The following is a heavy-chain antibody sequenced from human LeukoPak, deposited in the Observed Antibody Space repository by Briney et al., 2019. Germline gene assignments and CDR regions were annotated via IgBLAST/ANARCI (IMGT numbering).Heavy chain of an antibody. CDR2: IIPIFGTA. J-gene: IGHJ4*02. Sequence: SVKVSCKASGGTFSSYAISWVRQAPGQGLEWMGGIIPIFGTANYAQKFQGRVTITADESTSTAYMELSSLRSEDTAVYYCASGYYDSSGYFQLRLDYLDYWGQGTLVTVSS. CDR1: GGTFSSYA. CDR3: ASGYYDSSGYFQLRLDYLDY. V-gene: IGHV1-69*13. D-gene: IGHD3-22*01.